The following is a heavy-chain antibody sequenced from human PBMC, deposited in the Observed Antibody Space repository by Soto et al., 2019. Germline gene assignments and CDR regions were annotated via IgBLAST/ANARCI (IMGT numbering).Heavy chain of an antibody. CDR2: IYYSGST. D-gene: IGHD6-13*01. V-gene: IGHV4-39*01. CDR1: GGSISSSSYY. Sequence: SETLSLTCTVSGGSISSSSYYWGWIRQPPGKGLEWIGSIYYSGSTYYNSSLKSRVTISVDTSKNQFSLKLSSVTAADTAVYYCARHSSSWYGTLYYFDYWGQGTLVTVSS. J-gene: IGHJ4*02. CDR3: ARHSSSWYGTLYYFDY.